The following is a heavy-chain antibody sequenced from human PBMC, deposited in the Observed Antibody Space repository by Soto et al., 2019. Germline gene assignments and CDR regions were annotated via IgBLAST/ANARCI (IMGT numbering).Heavy chain of an antibody. CDR2: ISYDGSNK. CDR3: ARKGSSWHDAFDI. V-gene: IGHV3-30*03. CDR1: GFTFSSYG. D-gene: IGHD6-13*01. Sequence: PGGSLRLSCAASGFTFSSYGMHWVRQAPGKGLEWVAVISYDGSNKYYADSVKGRFTISRDNSKNTLYLQMNSLRAEDTAVYYCARKGSSWHDAFDIWGQGTMVTVS. J-gene: IGHJ3*02.